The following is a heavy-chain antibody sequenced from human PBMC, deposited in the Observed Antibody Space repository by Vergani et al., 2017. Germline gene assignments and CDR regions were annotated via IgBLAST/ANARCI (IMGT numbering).Heavy chain of an antibody. J-gene: IGHJ6*03. Sequence: QVQLQQWGAGLLKPSETLSLTCAVYGGSFSGYYWSWIRQPPGKGLEWIGEINHSGSTNYNPSLKSRVTISVDTSKNQFSLKLSSVTAADTAVYYCARHYNYYYYYMDVWGKGTTVTVAS. D-gene: IGHD3-10*01. CDR2: INHSGST. V-gene: IGHV4-34*01. CDR3: ARHYNYYYYYMDV. CDR1: GGSFSGYY.